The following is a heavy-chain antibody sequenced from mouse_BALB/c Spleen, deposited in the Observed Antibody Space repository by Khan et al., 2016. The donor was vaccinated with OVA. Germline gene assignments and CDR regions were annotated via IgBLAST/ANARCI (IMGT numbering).Heavy chain of an antibody. V-gene: IGHV5-6-5*01. CDR1: GFTFSNYG. CDR3: ARDYWFVY. Sequence: EVKLVESGGGLVKPGGSLKVSCAASGFTFSNYGMSWVRQTPDKSLQWVASISSGGNTYYPDNAKGRLTISRENDRNILYLQMNGLRSEDTAIYYCARDYWFVYWGQGTLVTVSA. CDR2: ISSGGNT. J-gene: IGHJ3*01.